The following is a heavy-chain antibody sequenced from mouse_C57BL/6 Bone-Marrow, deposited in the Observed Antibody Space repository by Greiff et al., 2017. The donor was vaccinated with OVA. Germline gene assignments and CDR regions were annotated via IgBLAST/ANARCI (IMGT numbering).Heavy chain of an antibody. D-gene: IGHD2-1*01. V-gene: IGHV1-53*01. CDR2: INPSNGGT. Sequence: VQLQQPGTELVKPGASVKLSCKASGYTFTSYWMHWVKQRPGQGLEWIGNINPSNGGTNYNEKFKSKATLTVDKSSSTAYMQLSSLTSEDSAVYYCAREGGNYLAWFAYWGQGTLVTVSA. CDR1: GYTFTSYW. CDR3: AREGGNYLAWFAY. J-gene: IGHJ3*01.